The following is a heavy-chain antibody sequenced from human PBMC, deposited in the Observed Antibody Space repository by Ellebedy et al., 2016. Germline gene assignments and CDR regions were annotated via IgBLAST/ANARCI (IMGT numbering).Heavy chain of an antibody. D-gene: IGHD4-23*01. CDR2: IWYDGSNK. CDR1: GFTFSSYG. CDR3: ARENYGGNPNFDY. J-gene: IGHJ4*02. Sequence: LSLTCAASGFTFSSYGMHWVRQAPGKGLEWVAVIWYDGSNKYYADSVKGRFTISRDNSKNTLYLQMNSLRAEDTAVYYCARENYGGNPNFDYWGQGTLVTVSS. V-gene: IGHV3-33*01.